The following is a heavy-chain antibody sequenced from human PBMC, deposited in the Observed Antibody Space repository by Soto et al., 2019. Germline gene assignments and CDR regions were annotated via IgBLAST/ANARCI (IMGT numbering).Heavy chain of an antibody. Sequence: ASVKVSCKASGYTFTSYAMHCVRQAPGQRLEWMGWINAGNGNTKYSQKFQGRVTITRDTSASTAYMELSSLRSEDTAVYYCAVPGIAAAGTLSVGAFDIWGQGTMVTVSS. CDR2: INAGNGNT. J-gene: IGHJ3*02. CDR3: AVPGIAAAGTLSVGAFDI. V-gene: IGHV1-3*01. CDR1: GYTFTSYA. D-gene: IGHD6-13*01.